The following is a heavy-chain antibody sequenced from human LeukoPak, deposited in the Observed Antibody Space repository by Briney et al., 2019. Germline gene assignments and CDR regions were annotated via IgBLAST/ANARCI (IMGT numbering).Heavy chain of an antibody. CDR1: GFTFSSYA. V-gene: IGHV3-30*04. CDR2: ISYDGSNK. Sequence: GGSLRLSCAASGFTFSSYAMHWVRQAPGKGLGWVAVISYDGSNKYYADSVKGRFTISRDNSKNTLYLQMNSLRAEDTAVYYCARDAVPKSHGSVSSGWYYYYGMDVWGQGTTVTVSS. J-gene: IGHJ6*02. CDR3: ARDAVPKSHGSVSSGWYYYYGMDV. D-gene: IGHD6-19*01.